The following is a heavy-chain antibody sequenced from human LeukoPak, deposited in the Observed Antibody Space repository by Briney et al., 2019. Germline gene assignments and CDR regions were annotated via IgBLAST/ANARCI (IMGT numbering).Heavy chain of an antibody. Sequence: GGSLRLSCAASGFTFSSYGMHWVRQAPGKGLEWVAVISYDGSNKYYADSVKGRFTISRDNSKNTLYLQMNSLRAEDTAVYYWAKDYYGSGNFEYWGQGTLVTVSS. CDR1: GFTFSSYG. J-gene: IGHJ4*01. D-gene: IGHD3-10*01. V-gene: IGHV3-30*18. CDR3: AKDYYGSGNFEY. CDR2: ISYDGSNK.